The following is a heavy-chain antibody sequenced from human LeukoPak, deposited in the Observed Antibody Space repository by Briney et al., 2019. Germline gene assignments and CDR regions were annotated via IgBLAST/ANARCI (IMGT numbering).Heavy chain of an antibody. Sequence: PGGYLRLSCAASGFGVSSKYLAWVRQAPGKGLEWVTVISSGGDTYYADSVKGRFTISRDNSKNTLYLQMNSLRVEDTAVYYCARDAYRDYQDSNGYHYVGMDVWGQGTTVTVSS. CDR2: ISSGGDT. J-gene: IGHJ6*02. CDR3: ARDAYRDYQDSNGYHYVGMDV. CDR1: GFGVSSKY. D-gene: IGHD3-22*01. V-gene: IGHV3-53*01.